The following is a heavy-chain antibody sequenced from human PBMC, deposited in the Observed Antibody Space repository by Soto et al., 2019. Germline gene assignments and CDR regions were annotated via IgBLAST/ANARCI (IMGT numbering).Heavy chain of an antibody. Sequence: EVQLVESGGGLVQPGGSLRLSCAASGFTFSSHWMHWVRQAPGKGLVWVSCIKSDGSSTRYADSVKGRFTISRDNGQNTLYLRMKGLRAEDTAVYYCERGGYGSGSDYPTIPYWGQGSRVTVS. J-gene: IGHJ4*02. CDR1: GFTFSSHW. V-gene: IGHV3-74*01. CDR3: ERGGYGSGSDYPTIPY. D-gene: IGHD3-10*01. CDR2: IKSDGSST.